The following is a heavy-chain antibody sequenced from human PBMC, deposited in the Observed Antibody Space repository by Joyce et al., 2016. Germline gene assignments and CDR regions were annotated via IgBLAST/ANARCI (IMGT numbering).Heavy chain of an antibody. D-gene: IGHD2-15*01. J-gene: IGHJ4*02. Sequence: QVQLVQSEAEVKKPGTSVKVSCRASGYTFTDYYMHWGRQASGPGLEWMGWINPNSGVTDYAQKFQGRVTMTRDTSIHTACMELSRLRSDDTAVYYCARDWRTSSCRDWGQGTLVTVSS. CDR1: GYTFTDYY. CDR3: ARDWRTSSCRD. CDR2: INPNSGVT. V-gene: IGHV1-2*02.